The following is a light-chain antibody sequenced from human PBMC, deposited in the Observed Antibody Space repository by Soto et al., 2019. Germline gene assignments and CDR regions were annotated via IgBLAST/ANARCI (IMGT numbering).Light chain of an antibody. CDR1: QSISNS. CDR2: TTS. CDR3: QQSYSTPPT. Sequence: DIQMTQSPSSLSASVGERVTITCRASQSISNSLTWYQQKPGKAPDLLIYTTSSLQSGVPSRFSGSGSGTDFTITISSLPPEDFATYCYQQSYSTPPTFGGGTNVEIK. V-gene: IGKV1-39*01. J-gene: IGKJ4*01.